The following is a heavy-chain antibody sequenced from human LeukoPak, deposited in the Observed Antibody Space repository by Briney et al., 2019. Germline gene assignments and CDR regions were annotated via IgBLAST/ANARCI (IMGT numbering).Heavy chain of an antibody. Sequence: ASVKVSCKASGYTFTDYYIHWVRQRQAPGQGLEWMGRTNPNSGGTNYAQKFQGRVTMTRDTSISTAYMELSSLSSDDTAVYFCARRVGSSSGYSFGYWGQGTLVTVSS. CDR3: ARRVGSSSGYSFGY. V-gene: IGHV1-2*06. CDR2: TNPNSGGT. D-gene: IGHD5-12*01. CDR1: GYTFTDYY. J-gene: IGHJ4*02.